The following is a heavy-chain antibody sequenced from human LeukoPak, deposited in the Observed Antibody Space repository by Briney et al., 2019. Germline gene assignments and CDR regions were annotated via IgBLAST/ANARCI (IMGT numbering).Heavy chain of an antibody. CDR1: GGSICSCY. J-gene: IGHJ4*02. CDR2: IYYSGST. CDR3: ARAPLWFGELSFDY. D-gene: IGHD3-10*01. Sequence: PSETLSLTCTVSGGSICSCYWSWIRQPPGKGLEWIGYIYYSGSTNYNPSLKSRVTISVDTSKNQFSLKLSSVTAADTAVYYCARAPLWFGELSFDYWGQGTLVTVSS. V-gene: IGHV4-59*01.